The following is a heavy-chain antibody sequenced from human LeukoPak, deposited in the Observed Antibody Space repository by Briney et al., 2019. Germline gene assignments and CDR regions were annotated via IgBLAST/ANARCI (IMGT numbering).Heavy chain of an antibody. CDR3: ARHYCSSTRCTFDP. J-gene: IGHJ5*02. Sequence: GASLRLSCAASGFTFSSYAMSWVRQAPGKGLEWVSYISSSGSTIYYADSVKGRFTISRDNAKNSLYLQMNSLRAEDTALYYCARHYCSSTRCTFDPWGERTLVTVSS. CDR1: GFTFSSYA. V-gene: IGHV3-48*03. CDR2: ISSSGSTI. D-gene: IGHD2-2*01.